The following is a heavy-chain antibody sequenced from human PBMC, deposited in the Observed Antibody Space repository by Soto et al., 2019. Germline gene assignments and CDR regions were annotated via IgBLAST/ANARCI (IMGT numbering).Heavy chain of an antibody. CDR3: ARXWERTVTTRNYFYGIDV. CDR1: GFTFYSYA. V-gene: IGHV3-23*01. Sequence: GGSLRLSCAASGFTFYSYAMTWVRQAPGKALEWVSTISGSGDSTYYADSVKGRFSISRDNYKNTVSLQMNSLRAENTAVYFCARXWERTVTTRNYFYGIDVWGPGTTVTVSS. J-gene: IGHJ6*02. CDR2: ISGSGDST. D-gene: IGHD4-17*01.